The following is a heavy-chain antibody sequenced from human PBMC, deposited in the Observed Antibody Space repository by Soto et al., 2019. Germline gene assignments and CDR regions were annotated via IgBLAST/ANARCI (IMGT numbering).Heavy chain of an antibody. Sequence: SETLSLTCTVSGDSISSNNNYWSWIRQPPGEGLEWIGFISYSGTTSYSPSLKSRVVISLDTSKNRFSLSLSSVTAADTAVYYCARGRGYSYGLDPWGQGTLVT. J-gene: IGHJ5*02. D-gene: IGHD5-18*01. V-gene: IGHV4-30-4*01. CDR1: GDSISSNNNY. CDR2: ISYSGTT. CDR3: ARGRGYSYGLDP.